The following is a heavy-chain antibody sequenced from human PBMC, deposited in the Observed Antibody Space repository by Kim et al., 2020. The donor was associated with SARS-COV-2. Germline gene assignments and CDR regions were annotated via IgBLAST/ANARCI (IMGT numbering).Heavy chain of an antibody. CDR2: IWYDGSNK. D-gene: IGHD3-10*01. CDR1: GFTFSSYG. V-gene: IGHV3-33*06. Sequence: GGSLRLSCAASGFTFSSYGMHWVRQAPGKGLEWVAVIWYDGSNKYYADSVKGRFTISRDNSKNTLYLQMNSLRAEDTAVYYCAKDSGSGSYYQFDYWGQGTLVTVSS. J-gene: IGHJ4*02. CDR3: AKDSGSGSYYQFDY.